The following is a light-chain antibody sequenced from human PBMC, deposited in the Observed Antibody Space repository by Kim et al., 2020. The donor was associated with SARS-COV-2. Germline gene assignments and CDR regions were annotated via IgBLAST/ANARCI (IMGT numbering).Light chain of an antibody. CDR2: QDS. CDR3: QAWDSSTRWV. J-gene: IGLJ3*02. Sequence: PGQTASITCSGDKLGDKYACWYQQKPGQSPVLVIYQDSKRPSGIPERFSGSNSGNTATLTISGTQAMDEADYYCQAWDSSTRWVFGGGTQLTVL. CDR1: KLGDKY. V-gene: IGLV3-1*01.